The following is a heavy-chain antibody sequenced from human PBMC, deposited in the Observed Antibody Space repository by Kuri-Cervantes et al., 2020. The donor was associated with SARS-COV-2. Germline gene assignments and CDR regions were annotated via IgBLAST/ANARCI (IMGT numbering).Heavy chain of an antibody. CDR1: GDSVSSNSAA. CDR2: TYYRSKWYN. Sequence: LRLSCAISGDSVSSNSAAWNWIRQSPSRGLEWLGRTYYRSKWYNDYAVSVKSRITINPDTSKNQFSLQLNSVTPEDTAVYYCARDLGGSNYGGGDYWGQGTLVTVSS. V-gene: IGHV6-1*01. D-gene: IGHD4-23*01. J-gene: IGHJ4*02. CDR3: ARDLGGSNYGGGDY.